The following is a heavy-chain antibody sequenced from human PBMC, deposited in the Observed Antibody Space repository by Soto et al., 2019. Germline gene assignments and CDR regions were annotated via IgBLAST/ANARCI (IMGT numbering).Heavy chain of an antibody. CDR2: IFPLTDIP. J-gene: IGHJ4*02. Sequence: QVQLVQSGTEVKKPGSSVKVSCKASGGTFRNYPINWVRQAPGQGLEWMGSIFPLTDIPDYAQNFQARLTISADKSTSTAYMELGSLTSDDTAMYFCARGPLVVLNYFESWGQGTLFTVSS. CDR1: GGTFRNYP. CDR3: ARGPLVVLNYFES. V-gene: IGHV1-69*02.